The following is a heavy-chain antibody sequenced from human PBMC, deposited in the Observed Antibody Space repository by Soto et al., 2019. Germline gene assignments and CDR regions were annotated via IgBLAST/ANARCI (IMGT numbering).Heavy chain of an antibody. CDR3: ARDLSPYSDYYDESTSETWFDP. D-gene: IGHD3-16*01. J-gene: IGHJ5*02. V-gene: IGHV3-11*01. CDR2: ISKSGSII. CDR1: GFTFSDYY. Sequence: GGSLRLSCAASGFTFSDYYMSWLRQPPGKGLEWVSYISKSGSIIHFADSVKGRFAISRDDAKNTLYLQMSSLRAEDTALYYCARDLSPYSDYYDESTSETWFDPWGQGTLVTVSS.